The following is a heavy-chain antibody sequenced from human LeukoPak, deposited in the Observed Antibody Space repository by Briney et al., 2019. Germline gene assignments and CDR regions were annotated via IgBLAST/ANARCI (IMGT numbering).Heavy chain of an antibody. CDR3: ASKSSNHGELRFDY. CDR2: IYYIGST. Sequence: SETLSLTCTISGGSTNTYYWSWIRQPPGKGLEWIGYIYYIGSTNYSPSLKSRATISVDTSKNQFSLKLSSVTAADAAVYYCASKSSNHGELRFDYWGQGALVTVSS. D-gene: IGHD1-14*01. CDR1: GGSTNTYY. V-gene: IGHV4-59*01. J-gene: IGHJ4*02.